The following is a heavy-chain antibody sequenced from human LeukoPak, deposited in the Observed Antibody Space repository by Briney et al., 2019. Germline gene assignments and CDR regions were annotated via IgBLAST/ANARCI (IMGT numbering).Heavy chain of an antibody. CDR2: INSDGSTT. CDR3: ARDGGDGYSYYFDY. Sequence: GGSLRLSCAASGFTFSNYWMHCVRQAPGKGLVWVSRINSDGSTTTYADSVKGRFTVSRDNAKNTLYLQMNSLRAEDTALYSCARDGGDGYSYYFDYWGRGTLATVSS. J-gene: IGHJ4*02. CDR1: GFTFSNYW. V-gene: IGHV3-74*01. D-gene: IGHD5-24*01.